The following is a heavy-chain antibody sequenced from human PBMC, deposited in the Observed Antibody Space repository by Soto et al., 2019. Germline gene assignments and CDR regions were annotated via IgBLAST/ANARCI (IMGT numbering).Heavy chain of an antibody. CDR2: ISTTSGNT. CDR1: GYTFSSYS. D-gene: IGHD3-10*01. Sequence: QIQMVQSGAEVKQPGASVKISCKTSGYTFSSYSINWVRQAPGQGLEWMAWISTTSGNTHYAERVQGRVTVTLDKSARTAFMEMWGLTSDDTAVYVCARDNYYYDFWGQGTLVTVSS. CDR3: ARDNYYYDF. J-gene: IGHJ4*02. V-gene: IGHV1-18*01.